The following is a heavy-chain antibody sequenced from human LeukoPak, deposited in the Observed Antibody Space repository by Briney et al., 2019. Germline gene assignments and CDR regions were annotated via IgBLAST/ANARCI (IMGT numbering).Heavy chain of an antibody. Sequence: SVKVSCKASGGTFSSYAISSVRQAPGQGLEWMGGIIPIFGTANYAQKFQGRVTITADESTSTAYMELSSLRSEDTAVYYCARDRGYYYDSSGYYYDGMDAWGQGTTVTVSS. CDR2: IIPIFGTA. CDR3: ARDRGYYYDSSGYYYDGMDA. CDR1: GGTFSSYA. V-gene: IGHV1-69*13. J-gene: IGHJ6*02. D-gene: IGHD3-22*01.